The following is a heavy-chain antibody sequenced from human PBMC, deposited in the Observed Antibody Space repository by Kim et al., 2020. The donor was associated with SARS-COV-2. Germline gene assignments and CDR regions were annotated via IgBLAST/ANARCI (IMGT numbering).Heavy chain of an antibody. V-gene: IGHV3-74*01. Sequence: GGSLRLSCAASGFSFSGNWMHWVRQAPGKGLVWVSKINADGSDIEYADSVKGRFTVSRDNAKNTLYLQMNSLRVEDTAVYYCAREGHFNNNWSQAFDVWGQGATVTVSS. D-gene: IGHD1-20*01. CDR3: AREGHFNNNWSQAFDV. J-gene: IGHJ3*01. CDR1: GFSFSGNW. CDR2: INADGSDI.